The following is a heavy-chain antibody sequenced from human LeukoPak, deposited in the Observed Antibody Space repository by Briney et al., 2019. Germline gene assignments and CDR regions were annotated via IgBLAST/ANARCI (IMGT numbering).Heavy chain of an antibody. CDR1: GGSISIYH. CDR3: AREDGYNSPYYFDY. D-gene: IGHD5-24*01. CDR2: SFYSGST. J-gene: IGHJ4*02. Sequence: SDTLSLTCTVSGGSISIYHWRWIRQPPGKGLEWIGFSFYSGSTIYNPSVNSRVSISVDTSKNQFCLKLRSVTAADTAVYYCAREDGYNSPYYFDYWGQGTLVTVSS. V-gene: IGHV4-59*07.